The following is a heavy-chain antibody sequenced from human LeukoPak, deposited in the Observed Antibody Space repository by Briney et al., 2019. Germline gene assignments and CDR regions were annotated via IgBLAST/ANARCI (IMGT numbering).Heavy chain of an antibody. J-gene: IGHJ4*02. CDR2: LSGSGYNT. Sequence: GGSLRLSCAASGFTFISHALSWVRQAPGKGLEWGSSLSGSGYNTYYADSVKGRFTISRDNSKNTVYLQMNSLRAEDTAVYYCAKDPYGTRYFDYWGQGTLVTVSS. D-gene: IGHD2-2*01. CDR3: AKDPYGTRYFDY. CDR1: GFTFISHA. V-gene: IGHV3-23*01.